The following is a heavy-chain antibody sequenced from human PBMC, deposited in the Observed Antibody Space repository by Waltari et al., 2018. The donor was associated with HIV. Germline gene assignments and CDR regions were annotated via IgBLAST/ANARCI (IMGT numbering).Heavy chain of an antibody. CDR2: IYYSGST. CDR1: GGSISSYY. CDR3: ARFKGMAGYKNPSLGYGMDV. V-gene: IGHV4-59*01. J-gene: IGHJ6*02. Sequence: QVQLQESGPGLVKPSETLSLTCTVSGGSISSYYWSWLRQPPGTGREWIGYIYYSGSTNYNPSLKSRVTISVDTSKNQFSLKLSSVTAADTAVYYCARFKGMAGYKNPSLGYGMDVWGQGTTVTVSS. D-gene: IGHD3-16*01.